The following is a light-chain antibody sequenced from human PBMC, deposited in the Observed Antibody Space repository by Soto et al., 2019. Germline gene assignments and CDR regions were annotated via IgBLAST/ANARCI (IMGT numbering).Light chain of an antibody. CDR3: GADHGSGSDFVVV. CDR1: SGYSNYK. Sequence: QLVLTQAPSASASLGASVTLTCTLSSGYSNYKVDWYQQRPGKGPRFVMRVGTGGIVGSKGDGIPDRFSVLASGLNRYLTIKNIQEEDESDYYCGADHGSGSDFVVVFGGGTKLTVL. CDR2: VGTGGIVG. J-gene: IGLJ2*01. V-gene: IGLV9-49*01.